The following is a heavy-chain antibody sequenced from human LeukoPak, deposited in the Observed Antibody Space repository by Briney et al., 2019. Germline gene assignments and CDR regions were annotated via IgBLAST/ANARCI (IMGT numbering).Heavy chain of an antibody. CDR2: ISYDGSNK. J-gene: IGHJ4*02. CDR1: GFTFSSYA. Sequence: GGSPRLSCAASGFTFSSYAMHWVRQAPGKRLEWVAVISYDGSNKYYADSVKGRFTISRDNSKNTLYLQMNSLRAEDTAVYYCARDFRHILDYWGQGTPVTVSS. CDR3: ARDFRHILDY. V-gene: IGHV3-30*04. D-gene: IGHD3-10*01.